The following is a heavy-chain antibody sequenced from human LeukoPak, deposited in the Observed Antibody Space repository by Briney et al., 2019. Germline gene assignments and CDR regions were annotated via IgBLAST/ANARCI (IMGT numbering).Heavy chain of an antibody. V-gene: IGHV3-21*01. J-gene: IGHJ6*04. Sequence: GGSLRLSCAASGFNFDDYVMSWVRQAPGKGLEWVSSISSSSSYIYYADSMKGRFTISRDNAKNSLYLQMNSLRAEDTAVYYCAELGITMIGGVWGKGTTVTIPS. CDR3: AELGITMIGGV. CDR2: ISSSSSYI. CDR1: GFNFDDYV. D-gene: IGHD3-10*02.